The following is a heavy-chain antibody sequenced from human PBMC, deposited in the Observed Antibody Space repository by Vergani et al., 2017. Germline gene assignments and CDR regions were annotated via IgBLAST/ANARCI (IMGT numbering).Heavy chain of an antibody. D-gene: IGHD2-2*01. Sequence: QVQLQESGPGLVKPSQTLSLTCTVSGGSISSGDYYWSWIPQPPGKGLEWIGYIYYSGSTYYNPSLKSRVTISVDTSKNQFSLKLSSVTAADTAVYYCARYCSSTSCQTGFDYWGQGTLVTVSS. V-gene: IGHV4-30-4*08. CDR2: IYYSGST. CDR3: ARYCSSTSCQTGFDY. J-gene: IGHJ4*02. CDR1: GGSISSGDYY.